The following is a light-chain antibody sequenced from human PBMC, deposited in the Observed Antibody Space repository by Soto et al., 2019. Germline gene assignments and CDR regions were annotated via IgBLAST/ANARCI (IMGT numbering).Light chain of an antibody. CDR1: QGISRY. CDR3: QQSHTPPLT. J-gene: IGKJ4*01. V-gene: IGKV1-39*01. CDR2: AAS. Sequence: DIQMTQSPSPLSASVGDRVTVTCRASQGISRYLNWYQQKPGNAPKLLIYAASNLQSGVPSRFSGSGSGTDFTLTISSLPPEDFATYFCQQSHTPPLTFGGGTKVDIK.